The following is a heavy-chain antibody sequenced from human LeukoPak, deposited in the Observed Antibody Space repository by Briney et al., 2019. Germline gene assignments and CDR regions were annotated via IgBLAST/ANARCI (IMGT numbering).Heavy chain of an antibody. J-gene: IGHJ4*02. Sequence: GGSLRLSCAASGFTFSSYGMHWVRQAPGKGLEWVAVTSYDGSNNYYADSVRGRFTISRDNSKNTLYLQMNSLRAEDTAVYYCAKWTLGYCSGGNCYGFDYWGQGTLVTVSS. CDR3: AKWTLGYCSGGNCYGFDY. CDR2: TSYDGSNN. CDR1: GFTFSSYG. D-gene: IGHD2-15*01. V-gene: IGHV3-30*18.